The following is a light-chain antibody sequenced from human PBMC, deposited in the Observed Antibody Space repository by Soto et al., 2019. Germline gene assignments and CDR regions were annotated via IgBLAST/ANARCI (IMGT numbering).Light chain of an antibody. CDR3: QQYNSYWT. Sequence: DLQMTHSPSSLSASAGYRFTITCRASQSISSWLAWYQQKPGKAPKLLIYDASSLESGVPSRFSGSGSGTEFTLTISSLQPDDFATYYCQQYNSYWTFGQGTKVDIK. J-gene: IGKJ1*01. CDR1: QSISSW. V-gene: IGKV1-5*01. CDR2: DAS.